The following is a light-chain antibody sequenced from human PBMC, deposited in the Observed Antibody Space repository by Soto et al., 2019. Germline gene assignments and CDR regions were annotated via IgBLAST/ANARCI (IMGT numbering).Light chain of an antibody. CDR1: TSDVGDSNR. J-gene: IGLJ1*01. CDR2: DVT. Sequence: QSALTQPASVSGSPGQSITIACTGATSDVGDSNRVSWYQHHPGKAPQLMIYDVTTRPSGVSNRFSGSKSGNTASLTISGLQAEDEVDYYCSSYTINISPLYVFVTGTKVTVL. CDR3: SSYTINISPLYV. V-gene: IGLV2-14*03.